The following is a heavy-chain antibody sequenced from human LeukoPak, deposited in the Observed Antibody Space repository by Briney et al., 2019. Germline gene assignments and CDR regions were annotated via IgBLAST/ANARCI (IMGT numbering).Heavy chain of an antibody. CDR3: ARLEAY. CDR1: GGSISSFY. J-gene: IGHJ4*02. CDR2: IFYSGNT. V-gene: IGHV4-59*08. Sequence: SETLSLTCTVSGGSISSFYWSWIRQPPGKGLEWIGYIFYSGNTNYNPSLKSRVTISLDGSENQFSLKLNSVTAADTAVYYCARLEAYWGQGTLVTVSS. D-gene: IGHD3-3*01.